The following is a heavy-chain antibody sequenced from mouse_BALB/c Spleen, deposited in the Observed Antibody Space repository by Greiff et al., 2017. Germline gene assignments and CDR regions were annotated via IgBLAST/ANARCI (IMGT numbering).Heavy chain of an antibody. D-gene: IGHD2-3*01. J-gene: IGHJ3*01. CDR1: GFSLTSYG. Sequence: EVKLMESGPGLVAPSQSLSITCTVSGFSLTSYGVHWVRQTPEKRLEWVATISDGGSYTYYPDSVKGRFTISRDNAKNNLYLQMSSLKSEDTAMYYCARDGYYDAYWGQGTLVTVSA. V-gene: IGHV5-4*02. CDR2: ISDGGSYT. CDR3: ARDGYYDAY.